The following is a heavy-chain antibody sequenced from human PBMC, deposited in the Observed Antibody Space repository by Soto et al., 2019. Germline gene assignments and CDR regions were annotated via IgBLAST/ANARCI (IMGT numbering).Heavy chain of an antibody. J-gene: IGHJ2*01. CDR2: ISFDGNYK. CDR3: VKDKLHSGSYENWYCDL. D-gene: IGHD1-26*01. Sequence: QVQLVESGGGVVQPGRSLRLSRVCAGSTFSSYGMPLVRQAQGKGLEWVAVISFDGNYKSHADSVKGRFTISRDNSKNTMFLAMSSLRPEDKAVYYCVKDKLHSGSYENWYCDLWGRGTLVTVSS. V-gene: IGHV3-30*18. CDR1: GSTFSSYG.